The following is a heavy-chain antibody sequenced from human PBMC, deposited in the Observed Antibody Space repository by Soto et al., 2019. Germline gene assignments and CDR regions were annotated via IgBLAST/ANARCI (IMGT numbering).Heavy chain of an antibody. Sequence: QIQLVQSDAEVKKPGASVKVSCKASGYNFFDYGVSWVRQAPGQGLEWMGWVSPKSGNTDYARKVQSRVTMTTDTSTGTVYMELGCLRSDDTAVYYCARGRTVSSIGPLLVWGEGTLVSVSS. V-gene: IGHV1-18*01. CDR2: VSPKSGNT. CDR3: ARGRTVSSIGPLLV. CDR1: GYNFFDYG. J-gene: IGHJ1*01. D-gene: IGHD1-1*01.